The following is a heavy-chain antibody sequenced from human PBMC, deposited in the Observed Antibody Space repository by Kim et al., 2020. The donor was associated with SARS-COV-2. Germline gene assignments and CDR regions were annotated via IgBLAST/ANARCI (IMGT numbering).Heavy chain of an antibody. CDR2: INHSGST. CDR1: GGSFSGYY. CDR3: ARGLREYSYVKGGYYYYMDV. V-gene: IGHV4-34*01. J-gene: IGHJ6*03. Sequence: SETLSLTCAVYGGSFSGYYWSWIRQPPGKGLEWIGEINHSGSTNYNPSLKSRVTISVDTSKNQFSLKLSSVSAADTAVYYCARGLREYSYVKGGYYYYMDVWGKGTTVTVSS. D-gene: IGHD5-18*01.